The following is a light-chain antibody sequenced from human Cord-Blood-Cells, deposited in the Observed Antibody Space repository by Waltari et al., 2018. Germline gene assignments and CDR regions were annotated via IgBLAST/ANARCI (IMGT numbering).Light chain of an antibody. CDR3: QQYYSYPPFT. V-gene: IGKV1-8*01. Sequence: AIRMTQSPSSFSASTGDRVTITCRASQGISSYLAWYQQKPGKAPKLLIYAASTLQSGVPSRFSGSGSGTDFTLTISCLQSGDFATYYCQQYYSYPPFTFGQGTKLEIK. J-gene: IGKJ2*01. CDR2: AAS. CDR1: QGISSY.